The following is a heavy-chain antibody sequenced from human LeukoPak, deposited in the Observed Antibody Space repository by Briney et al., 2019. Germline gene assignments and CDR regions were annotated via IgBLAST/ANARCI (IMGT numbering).Heavy chain of an antibody. V-gene: IGHV4-34*01. J-gene: IGHJ4*02. Sequence: SETLSLTCTVSGGSISSYYWSWIRQPPGKGLEWIGEINHSGSTNYNPSLKSRVTISVDTSKNQFSLKLSSVTAADTAVYYCARVVAAAGAILYYFDYWGQGTLVTVSS. CDR3: ARVVAAAGAILYYFDY. CDR1: GGSISSYY. CDR2: INHSGST. D-gene: IGHD6-13*01.